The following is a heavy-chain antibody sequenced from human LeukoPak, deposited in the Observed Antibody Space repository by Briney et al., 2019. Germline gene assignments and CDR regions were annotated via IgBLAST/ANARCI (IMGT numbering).Heavy chain of an antibody. D-gene: IGHD4/OR15-4a*01. CDR3: ARGYGENYLNY. V-gene: IGHV3-30*02. CDR2: IRYDGSDK. J-gene: IGHJ4*02. Sequence: GGSLRLSCEASGFTFNSYAMHWVRQVPGKGLQWVAFIRYDGSDKYYADSVKGRFTISRDNSKNALYLQLNSLIPDDMAVYYCARGYGENYLNYWGQGTLVTVST. CDR1: GFTFNSYA.